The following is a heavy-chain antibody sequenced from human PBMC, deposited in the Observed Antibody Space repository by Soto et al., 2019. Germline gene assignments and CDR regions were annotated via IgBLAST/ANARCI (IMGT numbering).Heavy chain of an antibody. CDR2: IYYSGST. CDR3: ARSLVATTDFDY. J-gene: IGHJ4*02. CDR1: GGSISSYY. Sequence: SETLSLTCTVSGGSISSYYWSWIRQPPGKGLEWIGYIYYSGSTNYNPSLKSRVTISVDTSKNQFSLKLSSVTAADTAVYYCARSLVATTDFDYWGQGTLVTVSS. D-gene: IGHD5-12*01. V-gene: IGHV4-59*08.